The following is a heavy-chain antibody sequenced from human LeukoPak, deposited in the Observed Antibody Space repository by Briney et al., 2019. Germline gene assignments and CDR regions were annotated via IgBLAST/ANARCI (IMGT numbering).Heavy chain of an antibody. V-gene: IGHV4-61*02. CDR2: IYTSGST. CDR3: ARARYDFWSDEDY. CDR1: GGSISSGSYY. J-gene: IGHJ4*02. D-gene: IGHD3-3*01. Sequence: SETLSLTCTVSGGSISSGSYYWSWIRQPAGKGLEWIGRIYTSGSTNYNPSLKSRVTISVDTSKNQFSLKLSSVTAADTAVYYCARARYDFWSDEDYWGQGTLVTVSS.